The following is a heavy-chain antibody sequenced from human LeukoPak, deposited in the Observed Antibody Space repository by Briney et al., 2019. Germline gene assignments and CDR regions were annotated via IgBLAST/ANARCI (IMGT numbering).Heavy chain of an antibody. V-gene: IGHV1-18*04. CDR1: GYSFTGHY. J-gene: IGHJ6*03. CDR3: ARGAFESFMDV. Sequence: ASVKVSCKASGYSFTGHYMHWVRQAPGQGLEWMGWISAYNGNTNYAQKLQGRVTMTTDTSTSTAYMELRSLRSDDTAVYYCARGAFESFMDVWGKGTTVTVSS. CDR2: ISAYNGNT.